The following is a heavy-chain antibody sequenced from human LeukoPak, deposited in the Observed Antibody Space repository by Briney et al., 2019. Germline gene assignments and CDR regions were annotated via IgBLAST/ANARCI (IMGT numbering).Heavy chain of an antibody. CDR1: GGTFSSYA. J-gene: IGHJ6*02. Sequence: ASVKVSCKASGGTFSSYAISWVRQAPGQGLEWMGGIIPIFGTANYAQKFQGRVTITAVESTSTAYMELSSLRSEDTAVYYCAREGRGYSFSEYYYYGMDVWGQGTTVTVSS. CDR2: IIPIFGTA. V-gene: IGHV1-69*01. CDR3: AREGRGYSFSEYYYYGMDV. D-gene: IGHD5-18*01.